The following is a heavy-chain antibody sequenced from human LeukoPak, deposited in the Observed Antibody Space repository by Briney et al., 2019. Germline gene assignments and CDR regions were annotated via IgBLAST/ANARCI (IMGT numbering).Heavy chain of an antibody. CDR3: AKDQSRWGSGRGSTDAFDI. D-gene: IGHD3-16*01. Sequence: GGSLRLSCAASGFTFSSYGMHWVRQAPGKGLEWVAVISYDGSNKYYADSVKGRFTISRDNSKNTLYLQMNSLRAEDTAVYYCAKDQSRWGSGRGSTDAFDIWGQGTMVTVSS. CDR1: GFTFSSYG. V-gene: IGHV3-30*18. CDR2: ISYDGSNK. J-gene: IGHJ3*02.